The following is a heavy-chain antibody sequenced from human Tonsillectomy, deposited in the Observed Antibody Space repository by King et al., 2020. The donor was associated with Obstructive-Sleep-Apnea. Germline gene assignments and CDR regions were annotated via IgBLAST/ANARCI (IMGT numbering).Heavy chain of an antibody. CDR3: ARASTRGVFDY. CDR1: GFTFSSYA. V-gene: IGHV3-30*04. J-gene: IGHJ4*02. Sequence: QLVQSGGGVVQPGRSLRLSCAASGFTFSSYAMHWVRQAPGKGLEWVAVISYDGSNKYYADSVKGRFTISRDNSKNTLYLQMNSRGAEDTAVYYCARASTRGVFDYWGQGTLVTVSS. D-gene: IGHD2/OR15-2a*01. CDR2: ISYDGSNK.